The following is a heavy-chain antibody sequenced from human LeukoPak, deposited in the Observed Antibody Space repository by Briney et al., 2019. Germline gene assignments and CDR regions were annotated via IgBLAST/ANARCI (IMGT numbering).Heavy chain of an antibody. CDR1: GFTFSSYA. D-gene: IGHD2-2*01. J-gene: IGHJ3*02. Sequence: PGGSLRLSCAASGFTFSSYAMSWVRQAPGKGLEWVSAISGSGGSTYYADSVKGRFTISRDNSKNTLYLQMNSLRAEDTAVYYCAKGFSHPLVPAAMLAFDIWGQGTMVTVSS. CDR3: AKGFSHPLVPAAMLAFDI. CDR2: ISGSGGST. V-gene: IGHV3-23*01.